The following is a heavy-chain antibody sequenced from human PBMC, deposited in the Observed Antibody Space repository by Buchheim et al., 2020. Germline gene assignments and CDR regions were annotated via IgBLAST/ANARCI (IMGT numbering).Heavy chain of an antibody. Sequence: QLQLQESGPGLVKPSETLSLTCTVSGGSISSSSYYWGWIRQPPGKGLEWIGSIYYSGSTYYNPSLKSRVTISVDTSKNQFSLKLSSVTAADTAVYYCARHEEDIVVVPAAGDCPGWFDPWGQGTL. J-gene: IGHJ5*02. V-gene: IGHV4-39*01. CDR1: GGSISSSSYY. D-gene: IGHD2-2*01. CDR2: IYYSGST. CDR3: ARHEEDIVVVPAAGDCPGWFDP.